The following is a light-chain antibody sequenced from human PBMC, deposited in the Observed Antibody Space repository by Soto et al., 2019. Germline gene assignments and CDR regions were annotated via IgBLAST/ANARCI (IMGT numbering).Light chain of an antibody. CDR3: CSYAGSNLYV. CDR1: SSDVGGYNY. CDR2: DVS. V-gene: IGLV2-11*01. Sequence: QSALTQPRSVSGSPGQSVTISCTGTSSDVGGYNYVSWYQQHPGKAPKLMIYDVSKRPSGVPDRFSGSKSGNTASLTISGLQSEDEADYYCCSYAGSNLYVFGTGTKLTVL. J-gene: IGLJ1*01.